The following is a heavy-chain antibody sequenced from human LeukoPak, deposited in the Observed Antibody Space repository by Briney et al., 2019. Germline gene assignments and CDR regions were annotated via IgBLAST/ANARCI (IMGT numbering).Heavy chain of an antibody. Sequence: PSETLSLTCAVYGGSFSGYYWSWIRQPPGKGLEWIGEINHSGSTNYNPSLKSRVTISVDTSKNQFSLKLSSVTAADTAVYYCARRGNYYDSSGYYYYFDYWGQGTLVTVSS. V-gene: IGHV4-34*01. CDR3: ARRGNYYDSSGYYYYFDY. CDR1: GGSFSGYY. J-gene: IGHJ4*02. CDR2: INHSGST. D-gene: IGHD3-22*01.